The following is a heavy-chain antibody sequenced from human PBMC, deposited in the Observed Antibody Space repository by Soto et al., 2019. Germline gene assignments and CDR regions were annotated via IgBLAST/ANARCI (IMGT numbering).Heavy chain of an antibody. Sequence: EVQLLESGGDLVQPGGSLRLSCAVSGLTFSSYAMTWVRQAPGKGLEWVSTISGSGGSTYYADSVRGRFTISRDNSKNTLYLQMNSLRAEDTAVYYCAKHPLNWNYYYFDYWGQGTLVTVSS. CDR3: AKHPLNWNYYYFDY. V-gene: IGHV3-23*01. CDR1: GLTFSSYA. CDR2: ISGSGGST. J-gene: IGHJ4*02. D-gene: IGHD1-7*01.